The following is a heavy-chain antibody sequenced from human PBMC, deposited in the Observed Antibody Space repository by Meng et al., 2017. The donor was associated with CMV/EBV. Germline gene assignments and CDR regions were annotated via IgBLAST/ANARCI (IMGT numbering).Heavy chain of an antibody. Sequence: GESLKISCAASGFTFSSYAMHWVRQAPGKGLEWVAVISYDGSNKYYADSVKGRFTISGDNSKNTLYLQMNSLRAEDTAVYYCARDGYSSSWYGPGYYYYYYGMDVWGQGTTVTVSS. V-gene: IGHV3-30-3*01. D-gene: IGHD6-13*01. CDR2: ISYDGSNK. CDR1: GFTFSSYA. J-gene: IGHJ6*02. CDR3: ARDGYSSSWYGPGYYYYYYGMDV.